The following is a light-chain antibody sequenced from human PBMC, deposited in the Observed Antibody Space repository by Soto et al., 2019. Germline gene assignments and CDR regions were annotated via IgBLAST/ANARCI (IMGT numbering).Light chain of an antibody. V-gene: IGLV3-1*01. J-gene: IGLJ1*01. CDR3: QAWDSNTASYV. CDR2: QDS. Sequence: SSELTQPPSVSVSPGQTASITCSGDKLGDKYACWYQQKPGQSPVLVIYQDSKRPSGIPERFSGSNSGNTATLTISGTQAMDEADYYCQAWDSNTASYVFGTGTKLTVL. CDR1: KLGDKY.